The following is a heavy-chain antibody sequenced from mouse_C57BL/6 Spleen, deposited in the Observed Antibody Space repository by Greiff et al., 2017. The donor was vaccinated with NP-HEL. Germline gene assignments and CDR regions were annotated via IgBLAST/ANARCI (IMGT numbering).Heavy chain of an antibody. D-gene: IGHD2-3*01. CDR1: GYTFTDYY. J-gene: IGHJ2*01. Sequence: EVQLVESGPVLVKPGASVKMSCKASGYTFTDYYMNWVKQSHGKSLEWIGVINPYNGGTSYNQKFKGKATLTVDKSSSTAYMELNSLTSEDSAVYYCARGDDGYSFDYWGQGTTLTVSS. CDR2: INPYNGGT. V-gene: IGHV1-19*01. CDR3: ARGDDGYSFDY.